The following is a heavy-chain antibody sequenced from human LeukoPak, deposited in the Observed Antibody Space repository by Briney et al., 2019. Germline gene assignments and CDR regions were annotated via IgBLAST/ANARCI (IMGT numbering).Heavy chain of an antibody. CDR1: GYTFTSYD. D-gene: IGHD7-27*01. CDR3: ARSAPPGFYGMDV. J-gene: IGHJ6*02. V-gene: IGHV1-46*01. CDR2: INPSGGST. Sequence: ASVKVSCKASGYTFTSYDINWVRQATGQGLEWMGIINPSGGSTSYAQKFQGRVTMTRDTSTSTVYMELSSLRSEDTAVYYCARSAPPGFYGMDVWGQGTTVTVSS.